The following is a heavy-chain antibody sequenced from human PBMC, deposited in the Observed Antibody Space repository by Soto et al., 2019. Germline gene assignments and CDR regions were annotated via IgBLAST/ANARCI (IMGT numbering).Heavy chain of an antibody. Sequence: GGSLNLSFATSRFPFTSCSMCWVSEASRKGLEWFSASSGSGGSTYYADSVKGRFTISRDNSKNTLYLQMNSLRAEDTAVYYCAKWVGYCSGGSCYSALFEAFDIWGQGT. V-gene: IGHV3-23*01. D-gene: IGHD2-15*01. CDR2: SSGSGGST. CDR1: RFPFTSCS. J-gene: IGHJ3*02. CDR3: AKWVGYCSGGSCYSALFEAFDI.